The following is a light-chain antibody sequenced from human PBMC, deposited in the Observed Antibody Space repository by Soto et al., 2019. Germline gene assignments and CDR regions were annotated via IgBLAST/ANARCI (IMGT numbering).Light chain of an antibody. J-gene: IGKJ1*01. CDR1: QSIFYSSNNKNS. Sequence: DIVMTQSPDSLAVSLGERATINCKSSQSIFYSSNNKNSLTWYQQKPGQPPKLLIYWASTRESGVPDRFSGSGSGTDFTLTISSLQAEDVAVYYCQQYYSTPWTFGQGTKVDIK. CDR3: QQYYSTPWT. V-gene: IGKV4-1*01. CDR2: WAS.